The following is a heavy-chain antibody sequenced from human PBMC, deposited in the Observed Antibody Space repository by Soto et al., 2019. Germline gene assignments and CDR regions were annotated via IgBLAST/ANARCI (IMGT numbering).Heavy chain of an antibody. CDR1: GYSFTSYW. Sequence: GESLKISCKGSGYSFTSYWIGGVLQIPGKGLKWMGIIYPGDSDTRYSPSFQGQVTISADKSISTAYLQWSSLKASDTAMYYCARLKAAVAGTVSYYYGMDVWGQGTTVTVSS. CDR2: IYPGDSDT. V-gene: IGHV5-51*01. CDR3: ARLKAAVAGTVSYYYGMDV. D-gene: IGHD6-19*01. J-gene: IGHJ6*02.